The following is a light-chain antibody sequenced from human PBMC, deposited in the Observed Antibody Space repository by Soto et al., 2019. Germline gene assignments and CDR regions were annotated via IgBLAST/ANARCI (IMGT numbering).Light chain of an antibody. Sequence: QSALTPPASVSGSPGQSITISCTGTSSDVGGYNYVSWYQQHPGKAPKLMIYDVTNRPSGVSNRFSGSKSGNTASLTISGLQAEDEADYYCSSYTSSSTPLVFGGGTQLTVL. CDR3: SSYTSSSTPLV. V-gene: IGLV2-14*01. J-gene: IGLJ3*02. CDR2: DVT. CDR1: SSDVGGYNY.